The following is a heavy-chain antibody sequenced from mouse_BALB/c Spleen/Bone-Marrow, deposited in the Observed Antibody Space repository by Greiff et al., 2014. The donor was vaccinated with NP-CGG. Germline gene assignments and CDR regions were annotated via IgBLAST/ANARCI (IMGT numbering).Heavy chain of an antibody. CDR2: ISRGGST. V-gene: IGHV5-6-5*01. D-gene: IGHD2-10*02. CDR1: GFTFSSYA. Sequence: LKGSGGGLLKPGGSLKLSCAASGFTFSSYAMSLVRPNPEKRLGGGASISRGGSTYYPDSVKGRFTISRDNARNILHLQMSSLRSEDTAMYYCAKRGAYGNFWFAYWGQGTLVTVSA. CDR3: AKRGAYGNFWFAY. J-gene: IGHJ3*01.